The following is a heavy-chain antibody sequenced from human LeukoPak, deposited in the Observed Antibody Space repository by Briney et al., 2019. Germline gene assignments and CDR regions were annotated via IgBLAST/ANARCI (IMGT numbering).Heavy chain of an antibody. J-gene: IGHJ2*01. Sequence: SETLSLTCTVSGASISSYYWSWIRQPPGKGLEWIGYIYYSGSTNYNPSLKSRVTMSIDTSKNQFSLKLSSVTAADTAVYYCASSHYYDSSGYPNWYFGLWGRGTLVTVSS. D-gene: IGHD3-22*01. CDR3: ASSHYYDSSGYPNWYFGL. CDR1: GASISSYY. V-gene: IGHV4-59*08. CDR2: IYYSGST.